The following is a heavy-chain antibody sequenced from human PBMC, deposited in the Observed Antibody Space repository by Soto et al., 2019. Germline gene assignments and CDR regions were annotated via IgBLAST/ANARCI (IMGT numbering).Heavy chain of an antibody. D-gene: IGHD3-22*01. CDR2: ISAYNGNT. J-gene: IGHJ3*02. CDR1: GYTFTSYG. CDR3: ARISSLYDSSGYYYGDAFDI. Sequence: ASVKVSCKASGYTFTSYGISWVRQAPGQGLEWIGWISAYNGNTNYAQKLQGRVTMTTDTSTSTAYMELRSLRSDDTAVYYCARISSLYDSSGYYYGDAFDIWGQGTMVTVSS. V-gene: IGHV1-18*01.